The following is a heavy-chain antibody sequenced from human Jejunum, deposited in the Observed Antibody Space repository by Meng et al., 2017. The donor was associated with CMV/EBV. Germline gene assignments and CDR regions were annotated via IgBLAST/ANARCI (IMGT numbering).Heavy chain of an antibody. J-gene: IGHJ4*02. CDR2: ISTRSIYT. CDR1: GFTFSDHY. CDR3: AREFYSNPDS. V-gene: IGHV3-11*06. Sequence: QVQLVESGGXVVKPGGSXRLSCAASGFTFSDHYMSWIRQAPGKGLEWISYISTRSIYTKYADSVKGRFTISRDDAKNSLYLQMNSLRAEDTAVYYCAREFYSNPDSWGQGTLVTVSS. D-gene: IGHD1-26*01.